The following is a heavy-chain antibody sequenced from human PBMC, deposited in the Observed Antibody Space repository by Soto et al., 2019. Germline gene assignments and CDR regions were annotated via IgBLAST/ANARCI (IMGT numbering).Heavy chain of an antibody. D-gene: IGHD3-22*01. J-gene: IGHJ4*02. CDR3: ARGFYDSEGYSNPFDN. CDR2: INAGNGNT. Sequence: GASVQVSCKASGYTFTSFAMHWVRQAPGQRLEWMGWINAGNGNTKYSQKFQGRVTITRDTSASTAYMELSSLRSEDTAVYYCARGFYDSEGYSNPFDNWGQGTLVTVSS. V-gene: IGHV1-3*01. CDR1: GYTFTSFA.